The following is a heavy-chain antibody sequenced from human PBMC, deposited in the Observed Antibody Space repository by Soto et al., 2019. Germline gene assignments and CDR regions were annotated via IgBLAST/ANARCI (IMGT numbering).Heavy chain of an antibody. Sequence: SVKVSCKASGGTFSSYAISWVRQAPGQGLEWMGGIIPIFGTANYAQRFQGRVTITADESTSTAYMELSSLRSEDTAVYYCARAREWEPSYFDYWGQGTLVTVSS. CDR3: ARAREWEPSYFDY. J-gene: IGHJ4*02. CDR1: GGTFSSYA. CDR2: IIPIFGTA. V-gene: IGHV1-69*13. D-gene: IGHD1-26*01.